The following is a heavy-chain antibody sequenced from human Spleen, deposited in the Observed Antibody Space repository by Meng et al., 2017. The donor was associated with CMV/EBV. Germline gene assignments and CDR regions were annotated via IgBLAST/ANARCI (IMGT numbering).Heavy chain of an antibody. V-gene: IGHV3-11*04. CDR3: AKDPGPRLPWYYFDY. D-gene: IGHD1/OR15-1a*01. CDR2: ISSSGSTI. CDR1: GFSLGEYY. J-gene: IGHJ4*02. Sequence: GGSLRLSCAASGFSLGEYYMSWIRQAPGKGLEWVSYISSSGSTIYYAVSVKGRFTISRDNSKNTLYLQMNSLRAEDTAVYYCAKDPGPRLPWYYFDYWGQGTLVTVSS.